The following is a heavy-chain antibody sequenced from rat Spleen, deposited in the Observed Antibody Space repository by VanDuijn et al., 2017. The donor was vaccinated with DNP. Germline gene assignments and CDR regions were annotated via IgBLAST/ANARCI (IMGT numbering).Heavy chain of an antibody. V-gene: IGHV2-4*01. J-gene: IGHJ2*01. CDR2: ISSGGST. CDR3: TRHTTGITAWDY. CDR1: GFSLTKDG. Sequence: QVQLKESGPGLVQPSQTLSLTCTVSGFSLTKDGVSWVRQPPGKGLEWIAAISSGGSTYYTSGLESRLTISRDTSKNQVFLKMNSQQTDDTGTYYCTRHTTGITAWDYWGQGVMVTVSS. D-gene: IGHD1-9*01.